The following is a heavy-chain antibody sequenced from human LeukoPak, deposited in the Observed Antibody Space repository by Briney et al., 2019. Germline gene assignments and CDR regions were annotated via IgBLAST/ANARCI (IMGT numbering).Heavy chain of an antibody. Sequence: SETLSLTCTVSGVSISGYYWSWIRQPAGKGLEWIGRIYISRGTNYNPSLTSRVIMSVDTSKNQFSLQLTSVTAADTAVYHCARESRIVEGDGYYIDVWGKGTTVTV. D-gene: IGHD1-26*01. CDR2: IYISRGT. CDR1: GVSISGYY. V-gene: IGHV4-4*07. J-gene: IGHJ6*03. CDR3: ARESRIVEGDGYYIDV.